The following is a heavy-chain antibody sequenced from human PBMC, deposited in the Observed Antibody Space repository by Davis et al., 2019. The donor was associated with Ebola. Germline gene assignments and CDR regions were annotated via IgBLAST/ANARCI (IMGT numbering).Heavy chain of an antibody. CDR2: ISSSSSTI. CDR3: AKTTGYCSSTSCYTRGYYYMDV. D-gene: IGHD2-2*02. J-gene: IGHJ6*03. V-gene: IGHV3-48*01. Sequence: GESLKISCAASGFTFSSYSMNWVRQAPGKGLEWVSYISSSSSTIYYADSVKGRFTISRDNSKNTLYLQMNSLRAEDTAVYYCAKTTGYCSSTSCYTRGYYYMDVWGKGTTVTVSS. CDR1: GFTFSSYS.